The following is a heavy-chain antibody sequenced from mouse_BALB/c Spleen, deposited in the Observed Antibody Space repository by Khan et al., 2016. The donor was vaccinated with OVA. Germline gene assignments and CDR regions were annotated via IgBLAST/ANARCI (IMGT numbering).Heavy chain of an antibody. Sequence: EVQLQQSGPELVKAGASVKIPCKASGYTFTDYNMDWVKQSHGKSLEWIGDINPNNGDTFYNQQFKGKATLTVDKSSSTAFMELRSLTSEDTAVYYCARTGYGSLGYWGQGTTLTVSS. CDR2: INPNNGDT. V-gene: IGHV1-18*01. CDR3: ARTGYGSLGY. D-gene: IGHD1-1*01. CDR1: GYTFTDYN. J-gene: IGHJ2*01.